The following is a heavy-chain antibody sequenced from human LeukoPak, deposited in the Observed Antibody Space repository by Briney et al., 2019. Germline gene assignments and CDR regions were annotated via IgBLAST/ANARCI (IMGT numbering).Heavy chain of an antibody. D-gene: IGHD6-25*01. J-gene: IGHJ4*02. CDR2: IYYSGTT. V-gene: IGHV4-30-4*08. Sequence: SETLSLTCTVSGGSISSGDYYWSWIRQPPGKGLEWIGYIYYSGTTYYNPSLKSRVTISVDASKNQFSLKLSSVTAADTAVYYCARVEAASNVFFDYWGQGTLVTVS. CDR1: GGSISSGDYY. CDR3: ARVEAASNVFFDY.